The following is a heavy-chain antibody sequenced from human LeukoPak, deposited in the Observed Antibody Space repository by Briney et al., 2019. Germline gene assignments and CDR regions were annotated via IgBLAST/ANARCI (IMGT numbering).Heavy chain of an antibody. J-gene: IGHJ4*02. D-gene: IGHD5-18*01. CDR1: GFTFSSYA. V-gene: IGHV3-30-3*01. CDR3: ARDWSHGSGY. Sequence: GGSLRLSCAASGFTFSSYAMHWVRQAPGKGLEWVAVISYDGSNKYYADSVKGRFTISRDNSKNTLYLQMNSLRAEDTAVYYCARDWSHGSGYWGQGTLVTVSS. CDR2: ISYDGSNK.